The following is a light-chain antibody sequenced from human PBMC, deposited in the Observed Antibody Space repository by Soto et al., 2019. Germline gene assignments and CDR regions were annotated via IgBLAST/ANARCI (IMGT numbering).Light chain of an antibody. CDR2: DVS. Sequence: QSVLTQPASMSGSPGQSITISCTGTSSDVGGYDYVSWYQHHPGKAPKLMIYDVSNRPSGVSNRFSGSKSGNTASLTISGLQAEDEADYYCSSYTSSSLYVYGTGTKLTVL. J-gene: IGLJ1*01. V-gene: IGLV2-14*03. CDR3: SSYTSSSLYV. CDR1: SSDVGGYDY.